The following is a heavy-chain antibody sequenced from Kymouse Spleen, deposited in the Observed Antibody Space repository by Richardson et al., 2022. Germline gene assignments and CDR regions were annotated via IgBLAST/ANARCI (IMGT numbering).Heavy chain of an antibody. CDR2: ISWNSGSI. V-gene: IGHV3-9*01. J-gene: IGHJ4*02. CDR1: GFTFDDYA. D-gene: IGHD1-20*01,IGHD1-7*01. CDR3: AKDITGITGTVFDY. Sequence: EVQLVESGGGLVQPGRSLRLSCAASGFTFDDYAMHWVRQAPGKGLEWVSGISWNSGSIGYADSVKGRFTISRDNAKNSLYLQMNSLRAEDTALYYCAKDITGITGTVFDYWGQGTLVTVSS.